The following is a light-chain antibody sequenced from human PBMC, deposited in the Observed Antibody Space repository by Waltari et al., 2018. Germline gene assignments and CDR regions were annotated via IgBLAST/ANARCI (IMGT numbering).Light chain of an antibody. Sequence: QSALTQPRSVSGSLGQSVTISCTGTGSDIGGYNYVPWYQPHPDKVPKLIIFDVAKRPSGVPDRFSGSKSGNTASLTISGLQAEDGADYYCCSYAGSYTFVFGVGTKVSVV. J-gene: IGLJ1*01. CDR2: DVA. V-gene: IGLV2-11*01. CDR1: GSDIGGYNY. CDR3: CSYAGSYTFV.